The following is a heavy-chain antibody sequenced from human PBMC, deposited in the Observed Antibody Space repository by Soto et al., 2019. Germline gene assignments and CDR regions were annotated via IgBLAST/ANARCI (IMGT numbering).Heavy chain of an antibody. D-gene: IGHD3-10*01. CDR3: ARVDEITMVRGVIITGDRVWFDP. CDR1: GYTFTSYG. V-gene: IGHV1-18*01. CDR2: ISAYNGNT. J-gene: IGHJ5*02. Sequence: ASVKVSCKASGYTFTSYGISWVRQAPGQGLEWMGWISAYNGNTNYAQKLQGRVTMTTDTSTSTAYMELRSLRSDDTAVYYCARVDEITMVRGVIITGDRVWFDPWGQGTLVTVSS.